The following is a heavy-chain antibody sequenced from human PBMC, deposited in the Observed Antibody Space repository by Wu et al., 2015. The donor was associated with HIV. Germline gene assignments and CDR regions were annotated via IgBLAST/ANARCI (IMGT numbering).Heavy chain of an antibody. CDR3: AREGGYCSGGSCPDY. CDR1: GYTFTGYY. Sequence: QVQLVQSGAEVKKPGASVKVSCKASGYTFTGYYMHWVRQAPGQGLEWMGWINPNSGGTNYAQKFQGRVTMTRDTSISTAYMELSRLRSDDTAVYYCAREGGYCSGGSCPDYWGQGTLVTVSS. V-gene: IGHV1-2*02. J-gene: IGHJ4*02. D-gene: IGHD2-15*01. CDR2: INPNSGGT.